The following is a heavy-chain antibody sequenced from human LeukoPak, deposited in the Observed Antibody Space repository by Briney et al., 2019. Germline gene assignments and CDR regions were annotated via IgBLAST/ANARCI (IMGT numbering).Heavy chain of an antibody. D-gene: IGHD6-13*01. Sequence: PGGSLRLSCAASGFTFSNYGMQWVRQAPGKGLEWVAVISYDGSNKYYADSVKGRFTISRDKYKNTLYMQMKSRRGEGRGVYYSAIAQEAHSSSWYLNYYYGMDVWGQGTTVTVSS. V-gene: IGHV3-30*03. J-gene: IGHJ6*02. CDR1: GFTFSNYG. CDR2: ISYDGSNK. CDR3: AIAQEAHSSSWYLNYYYGMDV.